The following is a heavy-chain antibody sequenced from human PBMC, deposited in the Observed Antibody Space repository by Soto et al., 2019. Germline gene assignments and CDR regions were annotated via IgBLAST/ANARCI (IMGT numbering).Heavy chain of an antibody. V-gene: IGHV3-23*01. D-gene: IGHD4-17*01. Sequence: EEQLLESGGGLVQPGGSLRLSCAASGFIFSNYAMNWVRQAPGKGLEWVSSVSGSGGSTYYADSVKGHFTISRDNSTNTLYLQMNSLRPEDTAVYYCAKVIDYGDRRFDTWGQGTRVTVSS. CDR2: VSGSGGST. CDR1: GFIFSNYA. J-gene: IGHJ5*02. CDR3: AKVIDYGDRRFDT.